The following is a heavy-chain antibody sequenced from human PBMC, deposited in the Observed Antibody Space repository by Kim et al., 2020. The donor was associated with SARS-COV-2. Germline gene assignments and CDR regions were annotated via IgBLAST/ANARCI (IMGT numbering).Heavy chain of an antibody. CDR3: TRKAMPGSLCYFAL. J-gene: IGHJ2*01. V-gene: IGHV3-13*04. CDR1: GFTFSSYD. D-gene: IGHD6-19*01. CDR2: IGIADDT. Sequence: GGSLRLSCTGSGFTFSSYDMHWVRQATGKGLEWVSAIGIADDTYYPDSVKGRFTISRDNAKNSFYLQMNGLTAGDAAVYYCTRKAMPGSLCYFALWGRGT.